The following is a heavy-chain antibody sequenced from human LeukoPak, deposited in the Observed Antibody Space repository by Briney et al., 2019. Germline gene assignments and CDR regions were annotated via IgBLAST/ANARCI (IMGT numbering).Heavy chain of an antibody. D-gene: IGHD3-10*01. CDR3: AGAARGQFDY. V-gene: IGHV4-38-2*02. CDR2: IYHSGST. J-gene: IGHJ4*02. CDR1: GYSISSGYY. Sequence: SETLSLTCTVSGYSISSGYYWGWIRQPPGKGLEWIGSIYHSGSTYYNPSLKSRVTISVDTSKNQFSLKLSSVTAADTAVYYCAGAARGQFDYWGQGTLVTVSS.